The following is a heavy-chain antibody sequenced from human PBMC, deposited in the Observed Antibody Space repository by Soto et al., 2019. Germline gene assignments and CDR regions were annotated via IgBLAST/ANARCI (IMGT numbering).Heavy chain of an antibody. J-gene: IGHJ5*02. CDR1: GGTFSSYA. V-gene: IGHV1-69*13. CDR3: ARVWVSYYDSSGYIVDP. Sequence: ASVKVSCKASGGTFSSYAISWVRQAPGQGLEWMGGIIPIFGTANYAQKFQGRVTITADESTSTAYMELSSLRSEDTAVYYCARVWVSYYDSSGYIVDPWGQGTLVTVSS. CDR2: IIPIFGTA. D-gene: IGHD3-22*01.